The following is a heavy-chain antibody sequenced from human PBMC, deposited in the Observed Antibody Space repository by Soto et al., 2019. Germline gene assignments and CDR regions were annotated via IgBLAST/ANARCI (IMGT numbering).Heavy chain of an antibody. V-gene: IGHV3-30*18. CDR3: AKGGYDFEAYYFDY. J-gene: IGHJ4*02. CDR2: ISYDGSNK. Sequence: GGSLRLSCAASGFTFSSYGMHWVRQAPGKGLEWVAVISYDGSNKYYADSVKGRFTISRDNSKNTLYLQMNSLRAEDTAVYYCAKGGYDFEAYYFDYWGQGTLGTVSS. D-gene: IGHD5-12*01. CDR1: GFTFSSYG.